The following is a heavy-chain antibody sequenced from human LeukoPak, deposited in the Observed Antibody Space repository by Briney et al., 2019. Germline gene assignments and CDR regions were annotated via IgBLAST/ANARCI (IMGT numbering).Heavy chain of an antibody. V-gene: IGHV1-46*01. CDR3: ARDRGEGTMHFQD. J-gene: IGHJ1*01. Sequence: ASVKVSCKASGYTFTSYYIHWVRQAPGQGLEWMGIINPRGGSTNYAQKFKGRVTMTRDMSTSTVYMELSSLRSEDTAVYYCARDRGEGTMHFQDRGQGTLVTVSS. CDR1: GYTFTSYY. CDR2: INPRGGST. D-gene: IGHD1-7*01.